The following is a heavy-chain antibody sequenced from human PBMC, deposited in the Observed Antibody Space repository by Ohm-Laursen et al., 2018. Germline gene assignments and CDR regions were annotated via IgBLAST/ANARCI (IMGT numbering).Heavy chain of an antibody. V-gene: IGHV1-46*01. CDR1: GYTFSGYF. J-gene: IGHJ4*02. D-gene: IGHD5-18*01. CDR3: AREGGYSYRDLDY. CDR2: ISPTGDST. Sequence: ASVKVSCKASGYTFSGYFIHWVRQAPGQGLEWMGIISPTGDSTTYAQKFQGRVTVTRDTSTSTVYMELSSLKSDDTAVYYCAREGGYSYRDLDYWGQGTLVTVSS.